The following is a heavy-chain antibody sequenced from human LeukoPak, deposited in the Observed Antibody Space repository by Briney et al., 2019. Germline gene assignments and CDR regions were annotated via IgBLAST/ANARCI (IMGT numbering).Heavy chain of an antibody. CDR1: GYTFTSYD. V-gene: IGHV1-8*01. Sequence: GASVKVSCKASGYTFTSYDINWVRQATGQGLEWMGWMNPNSGNTGYAQEFQGRVTMTRNTSISTAYMELSSLRSEDTAVYYCARGGYCSGGSCRALKNWFDPWGQGTLVTVSS. CDR3: ARGGYCSGGSCRALKNWFDP. CDR2: MNPNSGNT. J-gene: IGHJ5*02. D-gene: IGHD2-15*01.